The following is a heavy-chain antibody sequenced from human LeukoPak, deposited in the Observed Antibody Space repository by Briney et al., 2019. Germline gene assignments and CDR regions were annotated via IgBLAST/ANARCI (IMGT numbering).Heavy chain of an antibody. V-gene: IGHV1-18*01. CDR3: ARIRRGYGDYTAAFDI. Sequence: ASVKVSCKASGYTFTSYGISWVRQAPGQGLEWMGWISAYNGNTNYAQKLQGRVTTTTDTSTSTAYMELRSLRSDDTAVYYCARIRRGYGDYTAAFDIWGQGTMVTVSS. CDR2: ISAYNGNT. D-gene: IGHD4-17*01. J-gene: IGHJ3*02. CDR1: GYTFTSYG.